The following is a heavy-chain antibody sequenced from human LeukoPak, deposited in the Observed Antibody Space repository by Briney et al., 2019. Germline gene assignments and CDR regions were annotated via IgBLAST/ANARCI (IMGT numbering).Heavy chain of an antibody. CDR3: AREVTRGGYDLFDS. CDR2: ISGSGGST. V-gene: IGHV3-23*01. D-gene: IGHD5-12*01. CDR1: GFTFSSYA. J-gene: IGHJ4*02. Sequence: PGGSLRLSCAASGFTFSSYAMSWVRQAPGKGLEWVSAISGSGGSTYYADSVKGRFTISRDNSKNTLYLQMGSLRGEDMAVYHCAREVTRGGYDLFDSWGQGTLVTVSS.